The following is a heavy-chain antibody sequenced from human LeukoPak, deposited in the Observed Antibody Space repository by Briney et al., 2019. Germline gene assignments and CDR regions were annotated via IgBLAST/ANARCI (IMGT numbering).Heavy chain of an antibody. CDR2: IYYSGST. J-gene: IGHJ4*02. CDR1: GGSISSYY. V-gene: IGHV4-59*12. D-gene: IGHD3-22*01. CDR3: ATRRRFYDSSGRGDY. Sequence: PSETLSLTCTVSGGSISSYYWSWIRQPPGKGLEWIGYIYYSGSTNYNPSLKSRVTISVDTSKNQFSLKLSSVTAADTAVYYCATRRRFYDSSGRGDYWGQGTLVTVSS.